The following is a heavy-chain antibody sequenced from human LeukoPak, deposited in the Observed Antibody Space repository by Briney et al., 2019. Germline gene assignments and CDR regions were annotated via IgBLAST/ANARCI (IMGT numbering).Heavy chain of an antibody. CDR3: ARGSGSGYYSPHFDY. V-gene: IGHV3-33*01. D-gene: IGHD3-22*01. J-gene: IGHJ4*02. CDR2: IWYDGSNK. CDR1: GFTFRSYG. Sequence: GGSLRLSCAASGFTFRSYGMHWVRQAPGKGLEWVAVIWYDGSNKYYADSVKGRFTISRDNSKNTLYLQMNSLRAEDTAVYYCARGSGSGYYSPHFDYWGQGTLVTASS.